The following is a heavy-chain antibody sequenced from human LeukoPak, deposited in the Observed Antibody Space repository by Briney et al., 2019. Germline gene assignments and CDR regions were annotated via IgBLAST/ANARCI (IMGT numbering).Heavy chain of an antibody. CDR1: GFTFSKYW. V-gene: IGHV3-7*01. CDR3: ARNLDYHALDF. D-gene: IGHD3/OR15-3a*01. Sequence: GGSLRLSCAASGFTFSKYWMTWVRQAPGKGLEWLADIMKDGSVKDYLDSVEGRFTISRDNTKNSLFLQMNGLRAEDTAVYYCARNLDYHALDFWGQGTPVTVSS. J-gene: IGHJ4*02. CDR2: IMKDGSVK.